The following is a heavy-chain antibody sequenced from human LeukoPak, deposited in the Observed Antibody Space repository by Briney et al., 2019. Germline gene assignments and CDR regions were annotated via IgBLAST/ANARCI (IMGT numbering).Heavy chain of an antibody. V-gene: IGHV3-30*02. CDR3: ADDILTGYGRYFDY. CDR2: IRYDGSNK. CDR1: GFTFSSYG. Sequence: GGSLRLSCAASGFTFSSYGMHWVRQAPGKGLEWVAFIRYDGSNKYYADSVKGRFTISRDNSKNTLYLQMNSLRAEDTAVYYCADDILTGYGRYFDYWGQGTLVTVSS. J-gene: IGHJ4*02. D-gene: IGHD3-9*01.